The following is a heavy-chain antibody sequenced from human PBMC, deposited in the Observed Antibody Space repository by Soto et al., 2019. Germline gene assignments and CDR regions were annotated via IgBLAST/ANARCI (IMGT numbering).Heavy chain of an antibody. D-gene: IGHD1-26*01. CDR2: ISYDGSNK. J-gene: IGHJ6*02. V-gene: IGHV3-30*18. CDR1: GFTFSSYG. CDR3: AKDSGWGSPSLSIYGMDV. Sequence: GGSLRLSCAASGFTFSSYGMHWVRQAPGKGLEWVAVISYDGSNKYYADSVKGRFTISRDNSKNTLYLQMNSLRAEDTAVYYCAKDSGWGSPSLSIYGMDVWGQGTTVTVSS.